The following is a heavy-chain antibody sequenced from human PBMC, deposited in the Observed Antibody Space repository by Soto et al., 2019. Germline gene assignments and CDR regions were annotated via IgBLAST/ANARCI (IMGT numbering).Heavy chain of an antibody. J-gene: IGHJ5*02. Sequence: ASVKLACKASCSTLTTYDISWVRQAPGQGLEWMGRISTYNGDTNYPQSLQGRLTMTTDTSTHTAYMELRSLRSDDTAVYYCARDPGHSYGNTWGQG. D-gene: IGHD5-18*01. CDR2: ISTYNGDT. CDR1: CSTLTTYD. V-gene: IGHV1-18*01. CDR3: ARDPGHSYGNT.